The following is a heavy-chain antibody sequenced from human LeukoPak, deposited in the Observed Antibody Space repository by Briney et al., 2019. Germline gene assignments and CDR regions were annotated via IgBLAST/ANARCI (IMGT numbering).Heavy chain of an antibody. D-gene: IGHD2-15*01. CDR2: IIPILGIA. CDR3: AREYCSGGSCSVLGWFDP. Sequence: ASVKVSCKASGGTFSSYAISWVRQAPGQGLEWMGRIIPILGIANYAQKFQGRVTITADKSTSTAYMELSSLRSEDTAVYYCAREYCSGGSCSVLGWFDPWGQGTLDTVSS. CDR1: GGTFSSYA. V-gene: IGHV1-69*04. J-gene: IGHJ5*02.